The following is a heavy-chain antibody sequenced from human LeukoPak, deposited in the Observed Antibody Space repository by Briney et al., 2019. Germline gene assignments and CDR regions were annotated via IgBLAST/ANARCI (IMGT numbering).Heavy chain of an antibody. J-gene: IGHJ5*02. CDR3: ARNLGYDYVWGSYRVYNWFDP. Sequence: ASVKVSCKASGYTFTRYYMHWVRQAPGQGLEWMGWTNPNSGGTNYAQKFQGRVTMTRDTSISTAYMELSRLRSDDTAVYYCARNLGYDYVWGSYRVYNWFDPWGQGTLVTVSS. CDR2: TNPNSGGT. CDR1: GYTFTRYY. D-gene: IGHD3-16*02. V-gene: IGHV1-2*02.